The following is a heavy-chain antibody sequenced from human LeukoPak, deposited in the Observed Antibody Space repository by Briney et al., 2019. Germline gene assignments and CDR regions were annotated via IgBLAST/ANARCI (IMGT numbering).Heavy chain of an antibody. V-gene: IGHV5-51*01. Sequence: GESLKISCKGSGYSINNYWIGWVRQMPGKGLEWMGIVYPADSDIRYSPSFQGQVTISADKSISTAYLQWSSLRASDTAMYYCARQEYCSGGSCYTWFDPWGQGTLVTVSS. D-gene: IGHD2-15*01. CDR2: VYPADSDI. CDR1: GYSINNYW. CDR3: ARQEYCSGGSCYTWFDP. J-gene: IGHJ5*02.